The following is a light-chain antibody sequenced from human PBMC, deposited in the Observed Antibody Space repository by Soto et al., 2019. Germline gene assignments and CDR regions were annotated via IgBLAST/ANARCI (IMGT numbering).Light chain of an antibody. J-gene: IGKJ1*01. Sequence: DIQMTQSPSSLSASVGDRVTITCRASQGIANYLVWYQQKPGKVPKLLIYGASTLRSGVPSRFSGSGSGTDFTLTTSSLQPEDVATYYCQKYYIAPWTFGQGTTVEI. V-gene: IGKV1-27*01. CDR3: QKYYIAPWT. CDR2: GAS. CDR1: QGIANY.